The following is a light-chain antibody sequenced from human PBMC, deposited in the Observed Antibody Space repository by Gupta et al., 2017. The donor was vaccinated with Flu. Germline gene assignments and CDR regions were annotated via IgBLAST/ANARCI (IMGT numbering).Light chain of an antibody. CDR3: QQYNNWPWT. CDR1: QSVSST. CDR2: GAS. V-gene: IGKV3-15*01. J-gene: IGKJ1*01. Sequence: EIVMTQSPSTLSVSPGERATLSCRASQSVSSTLAWYQQKPGQAPRLLIYGASTRATGIPARFSGSGSGTEFTLTISSLKSEDFAVYYCQQYNNWPWTFGQGTKVEIK.